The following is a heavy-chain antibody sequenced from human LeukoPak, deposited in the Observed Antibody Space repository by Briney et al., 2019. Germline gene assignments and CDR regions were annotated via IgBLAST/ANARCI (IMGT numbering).Heavy chain of an antibody. CDR2: ISYDGSNK. V-gene: IGHV3-30*18. D-gene: IGHD3-10*01. CDR3: AKDLGDGSGSNYFDY. Sequence: PGGSLRLSCAASGFTFSGYWMHWVRQAPGKGLEWVAVISYDGSNKYYADSVKGRFTISRDNSKNTLYLQMNSLRAEDTAVYYCAKDLGDGSGSNYFDYWGQGTLVTVSS. CDR1: GFTFSGYW. J-gene: IGHJ4*02.